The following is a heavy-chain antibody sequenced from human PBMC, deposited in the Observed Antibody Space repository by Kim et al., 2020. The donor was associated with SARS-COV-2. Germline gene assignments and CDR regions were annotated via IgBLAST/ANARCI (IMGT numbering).Heavy chain of an antibody. Sequence: GGSLRLSCAASGFTFSSYGMHWVRQAPGKGLEWVAVISYDGSNKYYADSVKGRFTISRDNSKNTLDLQMNSLRAEDTAVYYCARVQSGSYGMDGWGQGTTVTVSS. CDR3: ARVQSGSYGMDG. CDR1: GFTFSSYG. J-gene: IGHJ6*02. D-gene: IGHD3-10*01. V-gene: IGHV3-33*05. CDR2: ISYDGSNK.